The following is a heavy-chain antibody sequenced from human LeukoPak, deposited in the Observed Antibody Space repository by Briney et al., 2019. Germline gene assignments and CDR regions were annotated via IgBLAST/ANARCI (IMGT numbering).Heavy chain of an antibody. V-gene: IGHV1-46*01. CDR3: ARGPYDILTGYYQYYFDY. J-gene: IGHJ4*02. CDR1: GYTFTSYY. Sequence: ASVKVSCKASGYTFTSYYMHWVRQAPGQGLEWMGIINPSGGSTSYAQKFQGRVTMTRDTSTSTVYMELSSLRSEDTAVYYCARGPYDILTGYYQYYFDYWGQGTLVTVSS. D-gene: IGHD3-9*01. CDR2: INPSGGST.